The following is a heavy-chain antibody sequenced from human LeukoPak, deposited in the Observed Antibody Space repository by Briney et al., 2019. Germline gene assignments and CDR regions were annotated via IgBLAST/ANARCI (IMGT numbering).Heavy chain of an antibody. CDR1: GGTFSSYA. CDR2: IIPIFGIA. V-gene: IGHV1-69*04. CDR3: ARVSYLLDPLTPQGYYYYGMDV. J-gene: IGHJ6*02. D-gene: IGHD3/OR15-3a*01. Sequence: SVKVSCKASGGTFSSYATSWVRHTPGQGLEWMGRIIPIFGIAIYAQKFEGRVTITADKSTSTAYMELSSLRSEDTAVYYCARVSYLLDPLTPQGYYYYGMDVWGQGTTVTVSS.